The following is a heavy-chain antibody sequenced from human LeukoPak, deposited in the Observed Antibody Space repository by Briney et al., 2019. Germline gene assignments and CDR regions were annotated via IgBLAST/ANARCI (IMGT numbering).Heavy chain of an antibody. V-gene: IGHV3-30-3*01. J-gene: IGHJ4*02. Sequence: PGRSLRLSCAASGFTFSSYAMDWVRQAPGKGLEWVAVISYDGSNKYYADSVKGRFTISRDNSKNKLYLQMNSLRAEDTAVYYCARGEYHDFWSGFHGWGQGTLVTVSS. D-gene: IGHD3-3*01. CDR2: ISYDGSNK. CDR3: ARGEYHDFWSGFHG. CDR1: GFTFSSYA.